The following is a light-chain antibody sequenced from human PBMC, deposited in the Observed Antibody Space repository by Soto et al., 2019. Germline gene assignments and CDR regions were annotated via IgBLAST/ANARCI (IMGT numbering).Light chain of an antibody. CDR2: GAS. J-gene: IGKJ2*01. CDR3: QQYHTSAT. Sequence: PGERATLSCRASQSVSASYLAWYHQKPGQAPRLLIYGASSRATGFPDRFSGSGSGTDFTLTISRLEPEDSAVYYCQQYHTSATFGQGTKLEI. CDR1: QSVSASY. V-gene: IGKV3-20*01.